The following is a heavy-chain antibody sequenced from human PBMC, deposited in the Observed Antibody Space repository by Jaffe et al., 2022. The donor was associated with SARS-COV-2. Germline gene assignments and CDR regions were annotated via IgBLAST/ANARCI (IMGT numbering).Heavy chain of an antibody. V-gene: IGHV3-9*01. J-gene: IGHJ5*02. Sequence: EVQLVESGGGLVQPGRSLRLSCAASGFTFDDYAMYWVRQAPGKGLEWVSSISWDSNSINYGDSVKGRFTISRDNAKNSLYLQMDNLRVEDTALYYCVKGGGQYLFQGNWFGPWGQGTLVTVSS. CDR1: GFTFDDYA. CDR3: VKGGGQYLFQGNWFGP. CDR2: ISWDSNSI. D-gene: IGHD3-10*01.